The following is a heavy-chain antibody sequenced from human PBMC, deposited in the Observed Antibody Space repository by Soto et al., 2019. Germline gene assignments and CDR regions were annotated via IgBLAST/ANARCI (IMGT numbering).Heavy chain of an antibody. J-gene: IGHJ5*02. CDR3: ARQLSHICES. D-gene: IGHD2-21*01. CDR1: GYKFGSAW. V-gene: IGHV5-51*01. Sequence: PGESLQISCKGVGYKFGSAWIGCVRQMPGKGLEWMGIIKPGTSDIRYSPSCRGHVTISADEAVSTAYLQWSSLKASDTAMYYCARQLSHICESWGKGTLVTVS. CDR2: IKPGTSDI.